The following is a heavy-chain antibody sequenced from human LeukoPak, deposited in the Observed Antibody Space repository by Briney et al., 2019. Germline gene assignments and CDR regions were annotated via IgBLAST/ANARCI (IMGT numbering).Heavy chain of an antibody. CDR1: GFTFRDYV. D-gene: IGHD6-13*01. Sequence: GGSLRLSCVASGFTFRDYVMSWVRQDPGNGLEWVSLISGSGGSTNYADSVKGRFTISRDNAKNSLYLQMNSLRAEDTAVYYCARDAVSLAAAGTSDYWGQGSLVTVSS. CDR2: ISGSGGST. V-gene: IGHV3-23*01. CDR3: ARDAVSLAAAGTSDY. J-gene: IGHJ4*02.